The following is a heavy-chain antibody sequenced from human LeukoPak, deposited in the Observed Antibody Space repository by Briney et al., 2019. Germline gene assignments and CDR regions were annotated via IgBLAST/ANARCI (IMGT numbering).Heavy chain of an antibody. D-gene: IGHD3-22*01. CDR3: VRDHHRRLYDSQARDTFDI. V-gene: IGHV3-48*01. Sequence: PGGSLRLSCAASGFTFSSYSMNWVRQAPGKGLEWVSYISSSSSTMYYAASVKGRFSISRDNAQNSLYLQMNSLRAEDTAVYYCVRDHHRRLYDSQARDTFDIWGQGTMATVSS. CDR1: GFTFSSYS. J-gene: IGHJ3*02. CDR2: ISSSSSTM.